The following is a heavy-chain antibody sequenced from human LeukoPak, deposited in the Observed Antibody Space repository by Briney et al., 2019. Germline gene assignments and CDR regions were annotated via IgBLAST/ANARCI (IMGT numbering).Heavy chain of an antibody. CDR1: GFSFSSYG. V-gene: IGHV3-30*02. J-gene: IGHJ4*02. Sequence: GRSLRLSWAASGFSFSSYGMHWVRQAPGKGLEWVAFIRYDGNNKYYADSVKGRFTISRDNSKNTLYLQMNSLRAEDTAVYYCAKGDGYNEGFDYWGQGTLVTVSS. D-gene: IGHD5-24*01. CDR2: IRYDGNNK. CDR3: AKGDGYNEGFDY.